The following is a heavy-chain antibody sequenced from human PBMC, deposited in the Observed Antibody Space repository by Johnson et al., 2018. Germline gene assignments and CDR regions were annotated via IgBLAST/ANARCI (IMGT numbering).Heavy chain of an antibody. V-gene: IGHV4-61*02. CDR3: ARGNSHYYFYMDV. J-gene: IGHJ6*03. CDR2: IYTSGDT. Sequence: QVQLVQSGPGLVKPSQTLSLTCTVSGGSITSGNNAWSWIRQPAGKGLEWVGRIYTSGDTNHNPPLRSRVTESLDTSKNQFSLRLTSGTAADTAIYYCARGNSHYYFYMDVWGKGTTVTVSS. CDR1: GGSITSGNNA. D-gene: IGHD4-23*01.